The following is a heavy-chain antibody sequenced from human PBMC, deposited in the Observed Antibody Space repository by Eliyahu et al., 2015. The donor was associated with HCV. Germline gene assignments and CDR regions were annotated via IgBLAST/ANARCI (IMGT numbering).Heavy chain of an antibody. Sequence: QVQLQESGPGLVQPSGTLSLTCAVSGGSIIHTNXWTWVRXPPGKGLEWIGEINQSGTTNYKASLKSRVTISMDGSRNQFSLRLTSVTAADTAVYYCASGALSYGMGVWGQGTTVTVSS. J-gene: IGHJ6*02. D-gene: IGHD2/OR15-2a*01. CDR3: ASGALSYGMGV. CDR2: INQSGTT. V-gene: IGHV4-4*02. CDR1: GGSIIHTNX.